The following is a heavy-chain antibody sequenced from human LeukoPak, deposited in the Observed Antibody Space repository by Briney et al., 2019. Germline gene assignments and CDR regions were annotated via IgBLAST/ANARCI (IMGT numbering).Heavy chain of an antibody. D-gene: IGHD3-22*01. CDR2: MNPNSGNT. Sequence: ASLKVSCKASGYTFTSYDINCVRQATGQGLEWMRWMNPNSGNTGYAQKFQGRVTMTRNTSISTAYMELSRLRSEDTAVYYCARGRRDSSGYYSSTYYYYMDVWGKGTTVTISS. J-gene: IGHJ6*03. V-gene: IGHV1-8*02. CDR3: ARGRRDSSGYYSSTYYYYMDV. CDR1: GYTFTSYD.